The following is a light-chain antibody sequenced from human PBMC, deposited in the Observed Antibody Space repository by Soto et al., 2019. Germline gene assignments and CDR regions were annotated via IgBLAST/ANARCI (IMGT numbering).Light chain of an antibody. CDR3: SSSTRSSTLSV. Sequence: QSVLTQPASVSGSPRQSITISCTGASSDVGSYTYVSWYQQHPGKAPKLMIYEVNNRPSGVFNRFSGSKSGNTASLTISGIQAEDEADYYCSSSTRSSTLSVFGTGTKVTVL. CDR1: SSDVGSYTY. J-gene: IGLJ1*01. V-gene: IGLV2-14*01. CDR2: EVN.